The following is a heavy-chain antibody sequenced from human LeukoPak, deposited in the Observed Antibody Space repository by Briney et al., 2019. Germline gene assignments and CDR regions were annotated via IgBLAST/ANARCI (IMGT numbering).Heavy chain of an antibody. CDR2: ISSTSSYI. J-gene: IGHJ4*02. Sequence: PGGSLRLSCADSGFTFSSYSMNWVRQAPGKGLEWVSSISSTSSYIYYADSVKGRFTISRDNAKNSLYLQMNSLRAEDTAVYYCAREQKDSGYDPYYFDYWGQGTLVTVSS. CDR1: GFTFSSYS. D-gene: IGHD5-12*01. V-gene: IGHV3-21*01. CDR3: AREQKDSGYDPYYFDY.